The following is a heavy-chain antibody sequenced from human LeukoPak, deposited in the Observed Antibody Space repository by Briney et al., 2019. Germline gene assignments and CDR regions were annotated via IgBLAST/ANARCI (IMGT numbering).Heavy chain of an antibody. Sequence: ASVTVSCKASGYTFTSYYMHWVRQAPGQGLAWMGNINPSGGSTSYAQKFQGRVTMTRDMSTSTVYMELSSLRSEDTAVYYCARGITGTTDWFDPWGQGTLVTVSS. V-gene: IGHV1-46*01. J-gene: IGHJ5*02. CDR2: INPSGGST. CDR1: GYTFTSYY. D-gene: IGHD1-7*01. CDR3: ARGITGTTDWFDP.